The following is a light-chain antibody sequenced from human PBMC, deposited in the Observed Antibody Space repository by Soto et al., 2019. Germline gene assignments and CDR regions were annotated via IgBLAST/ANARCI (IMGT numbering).Light chain of an antibody. CDR1: QSISSW. CDR2: KAS. V-gene: IGKV1-5*03. J-gene: IGKJ1*01. Sequence: DNKMTQSPSTLSASVGDRVTITCRASQSISSWLAWYQQKPGKAPNLLIYKASSLESGVPSRFSGSGSGTEFTLTISSLQPDDFATYYCQHLWTFGQGTKVDIK. CDR3: QHLWT.